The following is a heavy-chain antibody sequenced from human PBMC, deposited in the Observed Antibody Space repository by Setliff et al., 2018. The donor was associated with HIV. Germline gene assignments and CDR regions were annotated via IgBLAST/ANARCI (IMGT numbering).Heavy chain of an antibody. J-gene: IGHJ5*02. CDR2: IKTKPNSYAT. CDR3: AVSPDGDCATTECANWFDP. Sequence: GGSLRLSCAASGFTFGGSALHWVRQASGKGLEWVGRIKTKPNSYATAHAESVKGRFTISRDDSQNTAYLQMNSLRTEDTAVYFCAVSPDGDCATTECANWFDPWGQGTQVTVSS. CDR1: GFTFGGSA. D-gene: IGHD4-17*01. V-gene: IGHV3-73*01.